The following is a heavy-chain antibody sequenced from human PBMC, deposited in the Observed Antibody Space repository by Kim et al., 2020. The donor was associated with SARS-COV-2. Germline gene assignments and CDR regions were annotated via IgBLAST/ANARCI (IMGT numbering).Heavy chain of an antibody. D-gene: IGHD3-16*01. J-gene: IGHJ6*02. CDR2: IYHSGST. V-gene: IGHV4-38-2*02. CDR3: ARDLLWGDGYKDYYYYGMDV. Sequence: SETLSLTCTVSGYSISSGYYWGWIRQPPGKGLEWIGSIYHSGSTYYNPSLKSRVTISVDTSKNQFSLKLSSVTAADTAVYYCARDLLWGDGYKDYYYYGMDVWGQGTTVTVSS. CDR1: GYSISSGYY.